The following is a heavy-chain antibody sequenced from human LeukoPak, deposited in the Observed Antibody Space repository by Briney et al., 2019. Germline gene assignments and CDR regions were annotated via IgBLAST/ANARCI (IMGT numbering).Heavy chain of an antibody. J-gene: IGHJ2*01. V-gene: IGHV1-69*13. Sequence: SVKVSCKPSGYTFTSYAISWVRQAPGQGLEWMGGIIPIFGTANYAQKFQGRVTITADESTSTAYMELSSLRSEDTAVYYCARRYNSSGYSPLYWYFDLWGRGTLVTVSS. CDR2: IIPIFGTA. D-gene: IGHD3-22*01. CDR3: ARRYNSSGYSPLYWYFDL. CDR1: GYTFTSYA.